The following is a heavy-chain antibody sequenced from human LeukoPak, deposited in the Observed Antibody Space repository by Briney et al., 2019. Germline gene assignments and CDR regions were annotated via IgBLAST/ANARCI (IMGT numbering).Heavy chain of an antibody. Sequence: PGGSLRLSCAASGFAFSDSYMSWIRQAPGEGLEWISYIYGSGEIIHYAGSVRGRFTISRDNAKDSLYLQMNSLRAEDTALYYCARLSIIKYRPEGYFDYWGQGTLATVSS. CDR2: IYGSGEII. CDR3: ARLSIIKYRPEGYFDY. D-gene: IGHD3-10*01. J-gene: IGHJ4*02. CDR1: GFAFSDSY. V-gene: IGHV3-11*04.